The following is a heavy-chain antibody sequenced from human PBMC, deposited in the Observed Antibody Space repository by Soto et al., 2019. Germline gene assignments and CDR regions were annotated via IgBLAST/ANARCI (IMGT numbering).Heavy chain of an antibody. D-gene: IGHD3-10*01. CDR2: INSDGSST. CDR1: GFNFSSYW. Sequence: GGSLRLSCAASGFNFSSYWMHWVRQAPGKGLVWVSRINSDGSSTSYADSVKGRFTISRDNAKNTLYLQMNSLRAEDTAVYYCASVYYYGSGSYLYYFDYWGQGTLVTVSS. V-gene: IGHV3-74*01. CDR3: ASVYYYGSGSYLYYFDY. J-gene: IGHJ4*02.